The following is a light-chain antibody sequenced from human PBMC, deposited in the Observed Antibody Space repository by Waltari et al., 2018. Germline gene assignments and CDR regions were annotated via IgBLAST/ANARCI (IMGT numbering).Light chain of an antibody. CDR1: QTVVSSS. CDR2: RAS. J-gene: IGKJ1*01. V-gene: IGKV3-20*01. CDR3: QQHRTFPAT. Sequence: EIVLTQSPGTASLSPGERVTLSGRASQTVVSSSLAWYQQKPGQAPRLVVYRASRRATGFPDSFSGSGSGREFSLTISRLEPEDLAVYYCQQHRTFPATFGQGTKVEIK.